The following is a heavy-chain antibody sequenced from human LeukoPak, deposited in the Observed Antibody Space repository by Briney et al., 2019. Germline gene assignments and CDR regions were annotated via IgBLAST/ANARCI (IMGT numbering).Heavy chain of an antibody. J-gene: IGHJ4*02. CDR2: IIPIFGTA. CDR1: GGTFSSYA. Sequence: SVKVSXKASGGTFSSYAISWLRQAPGQGLEWIGGIIPIFGTANYAQKFQGRVTITADESTSTAYMELSSLRSEDTAVYYCAREDIRGYSYGAHWGDYWGQGTLVTVSS. V-gene: IGHV1-69*01. CDR3: AREDIRGYSYGAHWGDY. D-gene: IGHD5-18*01.